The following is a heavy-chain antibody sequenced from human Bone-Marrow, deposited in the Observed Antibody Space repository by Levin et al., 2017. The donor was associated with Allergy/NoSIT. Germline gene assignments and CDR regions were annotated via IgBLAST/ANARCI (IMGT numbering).Heavy chain of an antibody. CDR3: AKAVGYGDLDY. Sequence: GGSLRLSCAASGFTFDDYAMHWVRQAPGKGLEWVSGISWNSGSIGYADSVKGRFTISRDNAKNSLYQQMNSMRAEETALYYCAKAVGYGDLDYWGQGTLVTVS. J-gene: IGHJ4*02. D-gene: IGHD4-17*01. V-gene: IGHV3-9*01. CDR2: ISWNSGSI. CDR1: GFTFDDYA.